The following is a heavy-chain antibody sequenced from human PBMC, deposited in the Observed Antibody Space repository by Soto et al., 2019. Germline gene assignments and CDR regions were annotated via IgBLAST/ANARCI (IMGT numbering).Heavy chain of an antibody. CDR1: GFTFSSYA. D-gene: IGHD3-10*01. V-gene: IGHV3-30-3*01. CDR3: ARDSGGTNMVRGVIVTFLPTDY. Sequence: QVQLVESGGGVVQPGRSLRLSCAASGFTFSSYAMHWVRQAPGKGLEWVAVISYDGSNKYYADSVKGRFTISRDNSKNTLYLQMNSLRAEDTAVYYCARDSGGTNMVRGVIVTFLPTDYWGQGTLVTVSS. CDR2: ISYDGSNK. J-gene: IGHJ4*02.